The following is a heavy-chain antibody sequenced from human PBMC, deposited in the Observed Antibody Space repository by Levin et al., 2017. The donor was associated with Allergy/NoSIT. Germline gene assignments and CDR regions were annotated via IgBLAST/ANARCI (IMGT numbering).Heavy chain of an antibody. CDR1: GYTFTDYY. D-gene: IGHD1-14*01. CDR3: ARVAAITGTTYETFDP. V-gene: IGHV1-46*01. J-gene: IGHJ5*02. CDR2: INPSDGSA. Sequence: GGSLRLSCKASGYTFTDYYMHWVRQAPGQGPECMGVINPSDGSASYTERFQGRLTMTRDTSTSTVYMELSSLRSDDTAVYYCARVAAITGTTYETFDPWGQGTPVTVSS.